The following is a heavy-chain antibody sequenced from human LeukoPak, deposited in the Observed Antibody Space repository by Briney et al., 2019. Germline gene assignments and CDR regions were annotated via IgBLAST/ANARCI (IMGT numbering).Heavy chain of an antibody. V-gene: IGHV3-7*01. CDR1: GFTFSSYW. J-gene: IGHJ4*02. CDR2: IKQDGSEK. Sequence: PGGSLRLSCAASGFTFSSYWMSWVRQAPGKGLEWVANIKQDGSEKYYVDSVKGRFTISRDNSKNTLYLQMNSLRAEDTAVYYCAKDFSFLARTDGYWGQGTLVTVSS. D-gene: IGHD2-2*01. CDR3: AKDFSFLARTDGY.